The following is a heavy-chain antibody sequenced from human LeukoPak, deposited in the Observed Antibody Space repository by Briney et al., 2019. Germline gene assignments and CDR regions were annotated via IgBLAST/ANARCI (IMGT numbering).Heavy chain of an antibody. CDR3: AKRGVVIRAVIIVGFHKEAYYFDY. J-gene: IGHJ4*02. D-gene: IGHD3-10*01. V-gene: IGHV3-23*01. CDR2: ISDGGGSR. CDR1: GITLSNYG. Sequence: HAGGSLRLSCAVSGITLSNYGMSWVRQAPGKWLEWVAGISDGGGSRNYADSVKGRFTISRDNPKNTLYLQMNSLRAEDTAGYFCAKRGVVIRAVIIVGFHKEAYYFDYWGQGALVTVSS.